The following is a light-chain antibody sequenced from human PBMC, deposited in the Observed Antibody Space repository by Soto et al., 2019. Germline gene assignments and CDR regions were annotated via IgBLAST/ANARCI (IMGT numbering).Light chain of an antibody. CDR3: QSFDRSLSALYV. Sequence: QSVLTQPPSVSGAPGQRVTISCIGATSDVHWYQHLPGTAPKLLIYGNNNRPSGVPDRFSGSKSGTSASLAITGLQAEDDADYYCQSFDRSLSALYVFGTGTKVTVL. J-gene: IGLJ1*01. CDR1: GATSD. V-gene: IGLV1-40*01. CDR2: GNN.